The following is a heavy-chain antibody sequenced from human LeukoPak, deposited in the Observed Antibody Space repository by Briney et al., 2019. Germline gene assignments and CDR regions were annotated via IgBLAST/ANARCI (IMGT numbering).Heavy chain of an antibody. D-gene: IGHD1-26*01. CDR2: IYTSGST. V-gene: IGHV4-4*09. CDR3: ARHHRKWEPLDY. CDR1: GGSTSMFY. J-gene: IGHJ4*02. Sequence: ESLSLTCTVSGGSTSMFYSSWIRHPPRKGLEWIGYIYTSGSTNYTPSPKSRVTISVDTSKYQFSLKLSSVTAADTAVDYCARHHRKWEPLDYWGQGTPVTVSS.